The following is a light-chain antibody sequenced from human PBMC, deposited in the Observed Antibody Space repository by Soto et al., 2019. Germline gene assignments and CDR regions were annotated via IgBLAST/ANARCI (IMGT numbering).Light chain of an antibody. CDR2: RNN. CDR1: SSNIGSNY. CDR3: AAWDDSLSGLNWV. Sequence: QSVLTQPPSASGTPWQRVTISCSGSSSNIGSNYVYWYQQLPGTAPKLLIYRNNQRPSGVPDRFSGSKSGTSASLAISGLRSEDEADYYCAAWDDSLSGLNWVFGGGTKLTVL. J-gene: IGLJ3*02. V-gene: IGLV1-47*01.